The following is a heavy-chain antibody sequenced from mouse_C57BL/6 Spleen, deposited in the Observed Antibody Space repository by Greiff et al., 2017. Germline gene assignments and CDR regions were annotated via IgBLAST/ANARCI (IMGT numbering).Heavy chain of an antibody. V-gene: IGHV1-64*01. D-gene: IGHD1-1*01. CDR1: GYTFTSYW. J-gene: IGHJ4*01. CDR3: ATGGFITTVVAQYYYAMDY. Sequence: QVQLQQPGAELVKPGASVKLSCKASGYTFTSYWMHWVKQRPGQGLEWIGMIHPNSGSTNYNEKFKSKATLTVDKSSSTAYMQRSSLTSEDSAVYYCATGGFITTVVAQYYYAMDYWGQGTSVTVSS. CDR2: IHPNSGST.